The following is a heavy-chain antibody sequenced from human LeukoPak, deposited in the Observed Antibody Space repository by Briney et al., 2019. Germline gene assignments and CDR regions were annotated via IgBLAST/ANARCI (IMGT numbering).Heavy chain of an antibody. CDR3: AKNLYCGGGSCYPSALGMDV. CDR1: GFTFSSYA. J-gene: IGHJ6*02. CDR2: ISGSGNRT. V-gene: IGHV3-23*01. D-gene: IGHD2-15*01. Sequence: GGSLRLSCAASGFTFSSYAMSWVRQAAGKGLEWVSSISGSGNRTYYADSVKGRFTISRDNSKNTLFLQTNSLRAEDTAVYYCAKNLYCGGGSCYPSALGMDVWGQGTTVTVSS.